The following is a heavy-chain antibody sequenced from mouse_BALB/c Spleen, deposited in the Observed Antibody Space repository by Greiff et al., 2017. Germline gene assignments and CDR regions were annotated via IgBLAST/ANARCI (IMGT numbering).Heavy chain of an antibody. J-gene: IGHJ3*01. D-gene: IGHD2-4*01. Sequence: EVKLVESGGGLVQPGGSRKLSCAASGFTFSSFGMHWVRQAPEKGLEWVAYISSGSSTIYYADTVKGRFTISRDNPKNTLFLQMNSLRSEDTAMYYCARSGNYDYSWFAYWGQGTLVTVSA. CDR3: ARSGNYDYSWFAY. CDR2: ISSGSSTI. V-gene: IGHV5-17*02. CDR1: GFTFSSFG.